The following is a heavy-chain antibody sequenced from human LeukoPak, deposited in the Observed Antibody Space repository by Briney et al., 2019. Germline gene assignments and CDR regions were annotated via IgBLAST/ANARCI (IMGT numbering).Heavy chain of an antibody. CDR1: GYTFTGYY. V-gene: IGHV1-46*01. D-gene: IGHD3-10*01. CDR3: ARDREGFTMVRGVGYYMDV. Sequence: ASVKVSCKASGYTFTGYYMHWVRQAPGQGLEWMGIINPSGGSTSYAQKFQGRVTMTRDMSTSTVYMELSSLRSEDTAVYYCARDREGFTMVRGVGYYMDVWGKGTTVAVSS. CDR2: INPSGGST. J-gene: IGHJ6*03.